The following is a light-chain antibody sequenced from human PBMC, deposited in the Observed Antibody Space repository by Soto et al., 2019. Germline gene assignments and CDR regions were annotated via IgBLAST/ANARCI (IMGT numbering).Light chain of an antibody. J-gene: IGKJ5*01. Sequence: EIVLTQSPGTLSLSPGERATLSCRASQSVSSSYLAWYQQKPGQAPRPLIYGASSRAAGIPDRFSGSGSGTDFTLTISRLEAEDFAVYHCQQYGSPPTTFGQGTRLEIK. CDR2: GAS. CDR3: QQYGSPPTT. V-gene: IGKV3-20*01. CDR1: QSVSSSY.